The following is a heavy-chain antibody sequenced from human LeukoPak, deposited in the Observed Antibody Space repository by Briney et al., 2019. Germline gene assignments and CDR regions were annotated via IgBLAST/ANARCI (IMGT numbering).Heavy chain of an antibody. Sequence: ASVKVSCKASGYTFNTYGISWVRQAPGQGLEWMGWISTYNGDTNYVQNLQGRVTMTTDTSTSTAYMELMSLRSDDTAVYYCLRDAQRPRLTPDYWGQGTLVTVYS. D-gene: IGHD6-25*01. CDR1: GYTFNTYG. J-gene: IGHJ4*02. CDR2: ISTYNGDT. V-gene: IGHV1-18*01. CDR3: LRDAQRPRLTPDY.